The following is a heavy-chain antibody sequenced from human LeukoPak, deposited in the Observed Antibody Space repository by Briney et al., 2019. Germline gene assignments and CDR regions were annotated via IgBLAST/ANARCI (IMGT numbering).Heavy chain of an antibody. CDR3: ARLVVVVAATDY. CDR2: IIPIFGIA. CDR1: GGTFSSYA. J-gene: IGHJ4*02. Sequence: ASVKVSCKASGGTFSSYAISWVRQAPGQGLEWMGGIIPIFGIANYAQKFQGRVTITADESTSTAYMELSSLRSEDTAVYYCARLVVVVAATDYWGQGTLVTVSS. D-gene: IGHD2-15*01. V-gene: IGHV1-69*13.